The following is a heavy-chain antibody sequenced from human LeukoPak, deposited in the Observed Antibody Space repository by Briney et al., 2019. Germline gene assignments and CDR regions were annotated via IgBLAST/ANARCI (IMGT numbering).Heavy chain of an antibody. CDR1: RFTFSSYE. J-gene: IGHJ5*02. D-gene: IGHD3-22*01. CDR2: ISSSGSTI. Sequence: PGGSLRLSCAASRFTFSSYELNWVSQAPGKGLEWVSYISSSGSTIYYADSVKGRFTISRDNAKNSLYLQMNSLRAEDTAVYYCARGYYYDSSGYSNWFDPWGQGTLVTVSS. CDR3: ARGYYYDSSGYSNWFDP. V-gene: IGHV3-48*03.